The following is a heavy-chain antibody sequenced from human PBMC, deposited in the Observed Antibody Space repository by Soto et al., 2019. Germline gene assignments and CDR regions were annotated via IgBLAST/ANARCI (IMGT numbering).Heavy chain of an antibody. CDR2: ISYDGSNK. CDR1: GFTFSSYA. V-gene: IGHV3-30-3*01. Sequence: PGGSVRLSCAASGFTFSSYAMHWVRQAPGKGLEWVAVISYDGSNKYYADSVKGRFTISRDNSKNTLYLQMNSLRAEDTAVYYCARDFGPGVGYCSSTSCPLPDYGMDVWGQGTTVTVSS. CDR3: ARDFGPGVGYCSSTSCPLPDYGMDV. D-gene: IGHD2-2*01. J-gene: IGHJ6*02.